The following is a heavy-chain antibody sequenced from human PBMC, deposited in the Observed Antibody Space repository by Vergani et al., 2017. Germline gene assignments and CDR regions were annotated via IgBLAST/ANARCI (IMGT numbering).Heavy chain of an antibody. V-gene: IGHV3-30-3*01. CDR1: GFTFSSYA. CDR3: ARDYASVYGMDV. CDR2: ISYDGSNK. D-gene: IGHD3-16*01. Sequence: QVQLVESGGGVVQPGRSLRLSCAASGFTFSSYAMHWVRQAPGKGLEWVAVISYDGSNKDYADSVKGRFTISRDKSKNTLYLQMNSLRAEDTAVYYCARDYASVYGMDVWGQWTTVTVSS. J-gene: IGHJ6*02.